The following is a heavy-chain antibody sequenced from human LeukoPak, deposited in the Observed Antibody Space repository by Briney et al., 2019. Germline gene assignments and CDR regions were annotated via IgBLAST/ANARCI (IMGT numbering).Heavy chain of an antibody. D-gene: IGHD1-20*01. CDR1: GFILSTNY. CDR3: ARDLNWNDVSY. J-gene: IGHJ4*02. V-gene: IGHV3-21*01. CDR2: ISSSSSYI. Sequence: GGSLRLSCVASGFILSTNYMSWVRQAPGKGLEWVSSISSSSSYIYYADSVKGRFTISRDNAKNSLYLQMNSLRAEDTAVYYCARDLNWNDVSYWGQGTLVTVSS.